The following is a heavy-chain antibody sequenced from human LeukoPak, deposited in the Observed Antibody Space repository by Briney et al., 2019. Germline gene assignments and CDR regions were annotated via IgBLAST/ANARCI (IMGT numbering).Heavy chain of an antibody. CDR2: ISSTSTYI. V-gene: IGHV3-21*01. Sequence: GESLRLSCAASGFTFSNYKMNWVRQAPGRGLEWVSSISSTSTYIYYTDSVKGRFTISRDNAKNSLYMQMNSPRAEDTAVYYCAIDPGTVDTPMVPVWDYWGQGTVVTVSS. CDR3: AIDPGTVDTPMVPVWDY. CDR1: GFTFSNYK. J-gene: IGHJ4*02. D-gene: IGHD5-18*01.